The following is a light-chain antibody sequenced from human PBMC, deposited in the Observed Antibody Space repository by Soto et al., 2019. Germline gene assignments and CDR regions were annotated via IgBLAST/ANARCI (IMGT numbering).Light chain of an antibody. J-gene: IGKJ2*01. Sequence: EIVMTQSPATLSVSPGEGATLSCRASQTISDNLAWYQQRPGQSPRLLIYAASSRATGIPARFSGSGSGTEFSLTIDSLQSEDFAVYYCQQYHNWPPYTFGQGTKLEIK. V-gene: IGKV3-15*01. CDR1: QTISDN. CDR3: QQYHNWPPYT. CDR2: AAS.